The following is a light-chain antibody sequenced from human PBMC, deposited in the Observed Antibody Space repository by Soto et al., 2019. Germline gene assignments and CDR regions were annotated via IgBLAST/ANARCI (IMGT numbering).Light chain of an antibody. CDR1: QDSTKY. V-gene: IGKV1-9*01. CDR2: AAS. CDR3: QQYYSFPLT. Sequence: QLTQSPAALSSSVGDRVTITCRASQDSTKYLAWYQQKPGKAPELLIYAASTLQSGVPSRFSGSGSGTDFTLTISCLQSEDFATYYCQQYYSFPLTFGGGAMVAI. J-gene: IGKJ4*01.